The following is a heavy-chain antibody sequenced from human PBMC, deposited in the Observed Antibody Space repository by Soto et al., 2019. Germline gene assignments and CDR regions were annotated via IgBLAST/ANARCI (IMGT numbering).Heavy chain of an antibody. CDR1: GDSITSAGYY. D-gene: IGHD3-22*01. V-gene: IGHV4-31*03. J-gene: IGHJ5*02. CDR2: MYHSGTT. CDR3: ARYKGDTRLFDP. Sequence: QVQLQESGPGLVKPSETLSLTCTVSGDSITSAGYYCSWIRQHPGKGLEWFGYMYHSGTTYYNPSLSSRVTISVDTSKNQFSLKVTSVTAADTAMYYCARYKGDTRLFDPWGRGTLVTVSS.